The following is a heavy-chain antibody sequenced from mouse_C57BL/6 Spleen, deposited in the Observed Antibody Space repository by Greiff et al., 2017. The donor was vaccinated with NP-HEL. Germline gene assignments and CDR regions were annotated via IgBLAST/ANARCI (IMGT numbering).Heavy chain of an antibody. Sequence: EVKLMESEGGLVQPGSSMKLSCTASGFTFSDYYMAWVRQVPEKGLEWVANINHDGSSTYYLDSLKSRFIISRDNAKIILYMQMSSLKSEDTATYYCGRGGGSVQGYWYFDVWGTGTTVTVS. CDR3: GRGGGSVQGYWYFDV. V-gene: IGHV5-16*01. CDR2: INHDGSST. CDR1: GFTFSDYY. J-gene: IGHJ1*03.